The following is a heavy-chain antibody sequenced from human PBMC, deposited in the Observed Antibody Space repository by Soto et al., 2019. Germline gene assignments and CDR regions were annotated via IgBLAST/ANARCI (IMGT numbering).Heavy chain of an antibody. CDR1: ADSFSSYG. CDR3: ARVFPDGWVEPGVVRGYLAT. D-gene: IGHD3-3*01. Sequence: QVQLVQSGAEVKEPGSAVKVSCKAPADSFSSYGISWVRQAPGPGLEWMGGLIPIFGTTNYAEKFQGRVTITADESTNTAYMELSSLRSEDTALYYCARVFPDGWVEPGVVRGYLATWGRGTLVTVSA. V-gene: IGHV1-69*01. CDR2: LIPIFGTT. J-gene: IGHJ5*02.